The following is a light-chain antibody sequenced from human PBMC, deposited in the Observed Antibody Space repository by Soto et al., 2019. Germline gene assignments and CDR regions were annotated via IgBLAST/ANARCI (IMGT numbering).Light chain of an antibody. CDR2: GST. J-gene: IGLJ2*01. CDR1: SSNIGARYD. Sequence: QPVLTQPPSVSGAPGQRVTISCTGSSSNIGARYDVHWYQQLPGTAPKLLIYGSTNRPSGVPDRFSGSKSGTSASLAITGLQAEDEADYYCQSYDSRLSGVVFGGGTKVTVL. CDR3: QSYDSRLSGVV. V-gene: IGLV1-40*01.